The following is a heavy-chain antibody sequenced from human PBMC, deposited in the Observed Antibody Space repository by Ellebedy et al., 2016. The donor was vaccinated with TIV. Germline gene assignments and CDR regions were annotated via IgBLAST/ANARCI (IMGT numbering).Heavy chain of an antibody. CDR2: IYWDDDK. V-gene: IGHV2-5*02. Sequence: SGPTLVTPTQTLTLTCTFSGFSLSPSGVGVGWIRQPPGKALEWLALIYWDDDKRYSPSLKSRLTITKDTSKNQVVLTMTNMDPVDTATYYCAHTITMVRGVITYHYYGMDVWGQGTTVTVSS. CDR1: GFSLSPSGVG. D-gene: IGHD3-10*01. CDR3: AHTITMVRGVITYHYYGMDV. J-gene: IGHJ6*02.